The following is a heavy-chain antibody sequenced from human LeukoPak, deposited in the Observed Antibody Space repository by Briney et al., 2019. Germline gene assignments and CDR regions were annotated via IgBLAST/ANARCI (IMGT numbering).Heavy chain of an antibody. CDR1: GFTVSSNY. J-gene: IGHJ2*01. V-gene: IGHV3-53*01. D-gene: IGHD2-2*01. CDR3: AREKIGCSSTSCRVNWYFDL. Sequence: GGSLRLSCAASGFTVSSNYMSWVRQAPGKGLEWVSVIYSGGSTYYADSVKGRFTISRDNSKNTLYLQMNSLRAEDTAVYYCAREKIGCSSTSCRVNWYFDLWGRGTLVTASS. CDR2: IYSGGST.